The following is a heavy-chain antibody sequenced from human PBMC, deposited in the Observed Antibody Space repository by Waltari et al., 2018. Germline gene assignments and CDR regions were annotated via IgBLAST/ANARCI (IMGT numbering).Heavy chain of an antibody. Sequence: EVQLVESGGGLVKPGGSLRLSCAASGFTFSSYSMNWVRQAPGKGLEWVLSISSSSSYIYYADSVKGRFTISRDNAKNSLYLQMNSLRAEDTAVYYCAGGYYDFWSGLAGYWGQGTLVTVSS. CDR3: AGGYYDFWSGLAGY. CDR1: GFTFSSYS. D-gene: IGHD3-3*01. CDR2: ISSSSSYI. V-gene: IGHV3-21*01. J-gene: IGHJ4*02.